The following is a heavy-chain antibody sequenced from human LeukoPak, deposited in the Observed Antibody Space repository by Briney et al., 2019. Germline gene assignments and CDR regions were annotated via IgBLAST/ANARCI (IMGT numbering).Heavy chain of an antibody. Sequence: GGSLRLSCAAFGFTFSTYSMNWVRQAPGKGLEWVSSISSSSTYIYYADSVKGRFTVSRDNAKNSLYLQMNSLRAEDTAVYYCARDYRRASGTYDYWGQGTLVTVSS. CDR1: GFTFSTYS. J-gene: IGHJ4*02. CDR2: ISSSSTYI. D-gene: IGHD1-26*01. CDR3: ARDYRRASGTYDY. V-gene: IGHV3-21*01.